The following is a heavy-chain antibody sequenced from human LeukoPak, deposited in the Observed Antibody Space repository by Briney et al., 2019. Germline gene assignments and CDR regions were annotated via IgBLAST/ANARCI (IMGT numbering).Heavy chain of an antibody. CDR3: AREPTNGSGSYYNELPDY. J-gene: IGHJ4*02. D-gene: IGHD3-10*01. CDR2: INPSGGST. V-gene: IGHV1-46*01. Sequence: ASVKVSCKASGYTFTSYYMHWVRQAPGQGLEWMGIINPSGGSTSYAQKFQGRVTMTRDTSTSTVYMELSSLRSEDTAVYYCAREPTNGSGSYYNELPDYWGQGTLVTVSS. CDR1: GYTFTSYY.